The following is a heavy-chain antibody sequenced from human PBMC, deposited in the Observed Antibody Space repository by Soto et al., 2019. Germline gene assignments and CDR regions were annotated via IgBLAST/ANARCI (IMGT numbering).Heavy chain of an antibody. D-gene: IGHD6-19*01. CDR3: AKAEGEQWLLPHLDK. CDR2: ISCCGGST. CDR1: GFNFKKFA. Sequence: EVQLLESGGGVVQPGGSLRLSFVASGFNFKKFAMSLVRQAPGEGLEWVSGISCCGGSTSYADSVKGRFSIARDDSTNTLSLQMNNLRVEDTAQYYCAKAEGEQWLLPHLDKWGQGTLVTVS. V-gene: IGHV3-23*01. J-gene: IGHJ4*02.